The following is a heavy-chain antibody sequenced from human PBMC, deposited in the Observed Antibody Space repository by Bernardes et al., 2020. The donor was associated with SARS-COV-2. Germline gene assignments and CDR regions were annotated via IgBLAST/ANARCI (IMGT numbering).Heavy chain of an antibody. CDR2: INPTNGGT. D-gene: IGHD1-7*01. J-gene: IGHJ6*02. CDR3: ARGRTARWGNYNLDG. Sequence: ASVKVSCKASGYTFSDSYIHWVRQAPGQGLAWMGWINPTNGGTNYAANFQGRLFMTTDASIGTANMELRRLTSDDSAIYYCARGRTARWGNYNLDGWGQGTTVTVSS. V-gene: IGHV1-2*02. CDR1: GYTFSDSY.